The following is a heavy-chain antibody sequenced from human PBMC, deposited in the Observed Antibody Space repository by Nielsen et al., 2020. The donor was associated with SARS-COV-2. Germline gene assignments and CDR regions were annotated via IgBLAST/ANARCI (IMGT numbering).Heavy chain of an antibody. Sequence: GESLKISCAASGFTFSSYSMNWVRQAPGKGLEWVSSISSSSSYIYYADSVKGRFTISRDNAKNSLYLQMNSLRAEDTAVYYCARVFRPRKVRGVIGEDNYYYYMDVWGKGTTVTVSS. CDR3: ARVFRPRKVRGVIGEDNYYYYMDV. CDR1: GFTFSSYS. D-gene: IGHD3-10*01. J-gene: IGHJ6*03. CDR2: ISSSSSYI. V-gene: IGHV3-21*01.